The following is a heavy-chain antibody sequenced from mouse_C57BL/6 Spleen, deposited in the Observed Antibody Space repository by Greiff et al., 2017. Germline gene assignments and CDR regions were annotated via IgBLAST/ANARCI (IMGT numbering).Heavy chain of an antibody. CDR2: IDPGSGST. Sequence: QVQLQQPGAELVKPGASVKMSCKASGYTFTSYWITWVKQRPGQGLEWIGVIDPGSGSTNYNEKFKSKATLTVDTSSSTAYIKLSSLTSEDSAVYYCASSADYDGVDAMGYWGQGTSVTVSS. V-gene: IGHV1-55*01. CDR3: ASSADYDGVDAMGY. D-gene: IGHD2-4*01. J-gene: IGHJ4*01. CDR1: GYTFTSYW.